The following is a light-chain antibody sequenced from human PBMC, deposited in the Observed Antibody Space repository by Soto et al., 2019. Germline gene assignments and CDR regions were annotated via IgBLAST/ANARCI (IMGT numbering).Light chain of an antibody. J-gene: IGLJ1*01. CDR1: SRNIASNY. CDR2: ENT. V-gene: IGLV6-57*04. Sequence: NFMLTQPHSVSESPGKTVTISCTRSSRNIASNYVQWYQHRPGSAPTTLIYENTKRPSGVPDRFSDSIDSSSNSASLTISGLQAEDEADYYCTSYTSSSPYVLGTGTKVDVL. CDR3: TSYTSSSPYV.